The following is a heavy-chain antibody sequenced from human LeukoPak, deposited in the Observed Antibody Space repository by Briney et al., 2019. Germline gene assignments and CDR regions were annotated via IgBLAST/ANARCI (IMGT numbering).Heavy chain of an antibody. CDR1: GFTFSSYE. Sequence: GGSLRLSCVASGFTFSSYEVNWLRQSPGKGLEWVSYISGGGTTMYYADSVKGRFTISRDNAKNSLYLQMNSLRAEDTAIYYCARSVQWLPYWGQGTLVTVSS. V-gene: IGHV3-48*03. J-gene: IGHJ4*02. CDR3: ARSVQWLPY. CDR2: ISGGGTTM. D-gene: IGHD6-19*01.